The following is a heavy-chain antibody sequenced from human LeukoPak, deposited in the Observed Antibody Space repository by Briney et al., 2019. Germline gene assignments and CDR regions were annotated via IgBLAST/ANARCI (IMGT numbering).Heavy chain of an antibody. CDR2: IIPIFGTA. Sequence: GGSLRLSCAASGFTFSSYAISWVRQAPGQGLEWMGGIIPIFGTANYAQKFQGRVTITTDESTSTAYMELSSLRSEDTAVYYCASCYSGYDSYYFDYWGQGTLVTVSS. V-gene: IGHV1-69*05. CDR1: GFTFSSYA. CDR3: ASCYSGYDSYYFDY. J-gene: IGHJ4*02. D-gene: IGHD5-12*01.